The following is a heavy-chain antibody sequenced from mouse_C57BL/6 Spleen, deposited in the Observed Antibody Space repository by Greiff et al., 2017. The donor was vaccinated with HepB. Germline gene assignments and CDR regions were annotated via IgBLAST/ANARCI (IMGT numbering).Heavy chain of an antibody. D-gene: IGHD2-2*01. V-gene: IGHV1-50*01. Sequence: QVQLQQPGAELVKPGASVKLSCKASGYTFTSYWMQWVKQRPGQGLEWIGEIDPSDSYTNYNQKFKGKATLTVDTSSSTAYMQLSSLTSEDSAVYDWASNYGYGDAMDYWGQGTSVTVSS. J-gene: IGHJ4*01. CDR3: ASNYGYGDAMDY. CDR1: GYTFTSYW. CDR2: IDPSDSYT.